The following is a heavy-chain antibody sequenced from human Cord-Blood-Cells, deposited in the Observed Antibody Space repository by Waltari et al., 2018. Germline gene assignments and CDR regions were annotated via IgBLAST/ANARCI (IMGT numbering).Heavy chain of an antibody. CDR1: GFTFSSYS. J-gene: IGHJ3*02. CDR2: ISSSSSTI. Sequence: EVQLVESGGGLVQPGGSLRLSCAASGFTFSSYSMNWVRQAPGKGLEWVSYISSSSSTIYYADSVKGRFTISRDNAKNSLYLQMNSLRAEDTAVYYCARDILTGADAFDTWGQGTMVTVSS. D-gene: IGHD7-27*01. V-gene: IGHV3-48*01. CDR3: ARDILTGADAFDT.